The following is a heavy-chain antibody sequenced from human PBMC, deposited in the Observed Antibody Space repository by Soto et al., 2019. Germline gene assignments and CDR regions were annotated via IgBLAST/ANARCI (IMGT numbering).Heavy chain of an antibody. V-gene: IGHV3-11*01. CDR3: ARSYSSGWEFDY. CDR1: GFTFSNYY. J-gene: IGHJ4*02. Sequence: GGSLRLSCAASGFTFSNYYMSWIRQAPGKGLEWVSYISSTGRTIYYADSVKGRFTVSRDNAQNSLSLKLNSLRVEDTAVYYCARSYSSGWEFDYWGQGTQVTVSS. D-gene: IGHD6-19*01. CDR2: ISSTGRTI.